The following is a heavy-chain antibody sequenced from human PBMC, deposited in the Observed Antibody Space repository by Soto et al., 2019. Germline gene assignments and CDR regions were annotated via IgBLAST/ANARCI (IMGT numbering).Heavy chain of an antibody. V-gene: IGHV3-11*01. CDR1: GFGYSDHY. J-gene: IGHJ4*02. CDR2: ISGGGTTI. D-gene: IGHD2-15*01. CDR3: VKQAHGLDGVAFDY. Sequence: GSLKLSCAASGFGYSDHYINWIRPATGKGLEWVSKISGGGTTIYYADSVKGRFTVSRDNAKNSLYLQMGSLRPEDTAIYYCVKQAHGLDGVAFDYWGQG.